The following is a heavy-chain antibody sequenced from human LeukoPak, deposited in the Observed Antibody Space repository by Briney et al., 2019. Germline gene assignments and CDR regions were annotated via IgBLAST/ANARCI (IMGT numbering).Heavy chain of an antibody. J-gene: IGHJ4*02. D-gene: IGHD3-22*01. CDR1: GYTFTGYY. CDR2: INPNSGGT. V-gene: IGHV1-2*02. Sequence: GASVKVSCKASGYTFTGYYMHWVRQAPGQGLEWMGWINPNSGGTNYAQKFQGRVTMTRDTSISTAYMELSRLRSDDTAVYYCARRLDSSGYFHLLDYWGQGTLVTVSS. CDR3: ARRLDSSGYFHLLDY.